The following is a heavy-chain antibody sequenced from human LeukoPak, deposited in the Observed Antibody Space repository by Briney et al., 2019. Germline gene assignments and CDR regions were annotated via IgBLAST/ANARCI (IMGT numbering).Heavy chain of an antibody. CDR3: AGTYYYDSSGYYHAFDY. CDR2: ISADNGTT. V-gene: IGHV1-3*01. Sequence: GASVKVSCKASGYTFTDYAMHWVRQAPGQRLEWMGWISADNGTTEYSQKFQGRVTITRDTSASTAYMDLSSLRSEDTAIYYCAGTYYYDSSGYYHAFDYWGQGTLVTVSS. D-gene: IGHD3-22*01. CDR1: GYTFTDYA. J-gene: IGHJ4*02.